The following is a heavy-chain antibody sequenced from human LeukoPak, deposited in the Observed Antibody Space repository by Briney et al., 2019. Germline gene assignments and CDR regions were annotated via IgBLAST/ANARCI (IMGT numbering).Heavy chain of an antibody. V-gene: IGHV3-30*02. CDR2: IRYDGSNK. Sequence: PGGSLRLSCAASGFTFSSYGMHWVRQAPGKGLEWVAFIRYDGSNKYYADSVKGRFTISRDNSKNTLYLQMNSLRAEDTAVYYCAKCQSSSWVWAPIPFDYWGQGTLVTVSS. D-gene: IGHD6-13*01. J-gene: IGHJ4*02. CDR3: AKCQSSSWVWAPIPFDY. CDR1: GFTFSSYG.